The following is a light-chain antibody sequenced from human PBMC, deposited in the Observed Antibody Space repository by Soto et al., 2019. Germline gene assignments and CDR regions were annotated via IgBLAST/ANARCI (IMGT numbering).Light chain of an antibody. Sequence: EIVMTQSPATLSMSPGERATLSCRASQSVSSNLAWFQQKPGQAPRLLVYGASTRATGLPARFSGSGSGTEFTLTISSLQSEDCAIYYCQQYYTWPITFGGGTKVDIK. CDR3: QQYYTWPIT. CDR1: QSVSSN. CDR2: GAS. J-gene: IGKJ4*01. V-gene: IGKV3-15*01.